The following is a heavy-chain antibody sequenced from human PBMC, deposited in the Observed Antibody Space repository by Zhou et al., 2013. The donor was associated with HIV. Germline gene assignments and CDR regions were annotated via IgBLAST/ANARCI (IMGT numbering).Heavy chain of an antibody. CDR2: INPSGGST. J-gene: IGHJ3*02. CDR1: GYTFTSYY. V-gene: IGHV1-46*01. Sequence: QVQLVQSGAEVKKPGASVKVSCKASGYTFTSYYMHWVRQAPGQGLEWMGIINPSGGSTSYAQKFQGRVTMTRDTSTSTVYMELSSLRSEDTAVYYCARHNRVGATRGDAFDIWGQGTMVTVSS. CDR3: ARHNRVGATRGDAFDI. D-gene: IGHD1-26*01.